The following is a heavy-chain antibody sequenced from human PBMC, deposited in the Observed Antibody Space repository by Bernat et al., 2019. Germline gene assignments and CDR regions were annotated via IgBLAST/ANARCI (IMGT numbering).Heavy chain of an antibody. CDR3: ARGPVAGTGNDY. CDR2: IWYDGSNK. CDR1: GFTFSSYG. V-gene: IGHV3-33*01. J-gene: IGHJ4*02. Sequence: QVQLVESGGGVVQPGRSLRLSCAASGFTFSSYGMHWVRQAPGKGLEWVAVIWYDGSNKYYADSVKGRFTISRDNSKNTLYLQMNSLRAEDTAVYYCARGPVAGTGNDYWGQGTLVIVSS. D-gene: IGHD6-19*01.